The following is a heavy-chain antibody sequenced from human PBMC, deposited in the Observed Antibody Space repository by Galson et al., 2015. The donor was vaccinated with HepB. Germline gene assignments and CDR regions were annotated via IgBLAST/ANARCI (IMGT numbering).Heavy chain of an antibody. Sequence: SVKVSCKASGCTFSSYTISWVRQAPGQGLEWMGWLSAYNGNTNYAQKLQGRVTMTTDTSTSTAYMELRSLRSDDTAVYYCARDIGWGDYYDDLREAFDIWGQGTKVTVSS. CDR1: GCTFSSYT. CDR2: LSAYNGNT. CDR3: ARDIGWGDYYDDLREAFDI. V-gene: IGHV1-18*01. J-gene: IGHJ3*02. D-gene: IGHD3-22*01.